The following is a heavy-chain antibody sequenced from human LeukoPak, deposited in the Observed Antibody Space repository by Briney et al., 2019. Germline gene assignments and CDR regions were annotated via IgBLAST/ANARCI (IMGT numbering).Heavy chain of an antibody. J-gene: IGHJ4*02. CDR2: IFSGGSI. Sequence: GGSLRLSCAASGFTFSSSYMNWVRQAPWKGLEWVSVIFSGGSIYYSDAVEGRFTICRDSSNNTLYLQMNTLRAEDTAVYYCARDDLDCWGQGTLVTVSS. CDR1: GFTFSSSY. CDR3: ARDDLDC. V-gene: IGHV3-66*01.